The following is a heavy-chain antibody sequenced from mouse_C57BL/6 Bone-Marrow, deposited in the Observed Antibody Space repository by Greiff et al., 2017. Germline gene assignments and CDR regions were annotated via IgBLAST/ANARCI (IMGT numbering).Heavy chain of an antibody. Sequence: EVQRVESGGGLVQPGGSLKLSCAASGFTFSDYYMYWVRQTPETRLEWVAYISNGGGSTYYPDTVKGRFTISRDNAKNTLYLQRSRLKSEDTAMYYCARHGSYYGGYFDYWGQGTTLTVSS. D-gene: IGHD2-1*01. CDR2: ISNGGGST. CDR1: GFTFSDYY. J-gene: IGHJ2*01. CDR3: ARHGSYYGGYFDY. V-gene: IGHV5-12*01.